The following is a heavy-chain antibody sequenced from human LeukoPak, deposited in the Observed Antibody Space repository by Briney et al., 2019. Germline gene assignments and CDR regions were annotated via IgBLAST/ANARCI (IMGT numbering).Heavy chain of an antibody. D-gene: IGHD1-26*01. CDR2: ISSSGSTI. V-gene: IGHV3-11*04. J-gene: IGHJ4*02. Sequence: GGSLRLSCAASGFTFSDYYMSWIRQAPGKGLEWVSYISSSGSTIYYADSVRGRFTISRDNAKNSLYLQMNSLRAEDTAVYYCARGALRGVGATTGNYWGQGTLVTVSS. CDR3: ARGALRGVGATTGNY. CDR1: GFTFSDYY.